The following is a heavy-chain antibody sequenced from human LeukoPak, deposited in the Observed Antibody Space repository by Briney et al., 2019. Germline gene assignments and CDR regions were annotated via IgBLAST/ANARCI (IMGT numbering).Heavy chain of an antibody. V-gene: IGHV3-23*01. Sequence: GGSLRLSCAASGVTFSSSWMSWVRQAPGKGLEWVSSISGSGDATKYADSVMGRFTISRDNSKNTLSLQMNSLRAEDTAVYYCAKSDCASDGCKLLNYWGQGTLVTASS. CDR1: GVTFSSSW. CDR2: ISGSGDAT. D-gene: IGHD2-21*01. CDR3: AKSDCASDGCKLLNY. J-gene: IGHJ4*02.